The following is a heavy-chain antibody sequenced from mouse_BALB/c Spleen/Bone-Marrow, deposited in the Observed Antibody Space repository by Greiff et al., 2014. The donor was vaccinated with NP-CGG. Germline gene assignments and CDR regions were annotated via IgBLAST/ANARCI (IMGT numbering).Heavy chain of an antibody. J-gene: IGHJ3*01. D-gene: IGHD1-1*01. V-gene: IGHV14-3*02. CDR3: APYYYGSSQFAY. CDR1: GFNIKDTY. Sequence: VQLQQSGAELVKPGASVKLSCTASGFNIKDTYMDWVKQRPEQGLEWIGRIDPANGNTEYDPKFQGKATITADTSSNTAYLQLSSLTSEDTAVYYCAPYYYGSSQFAYWGQGTLVTVSA. CDR2: IDPANGNT.